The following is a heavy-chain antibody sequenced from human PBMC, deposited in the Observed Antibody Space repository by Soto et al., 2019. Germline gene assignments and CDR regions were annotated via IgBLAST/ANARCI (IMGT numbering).Heavy chain of an antibody. V-gene: IGHV4-38-2*01. J-gene: IGHJ3*01. CDR2: IFHGGNT. CDR3: ARARWYDAFDV. CDR1: GFFISSGNY. Sequence: TSETLSLTCAVSGFFISSGNYWGWIRKPPGKGLEWIGSIFHGGNTYYNPSLKSRVTISVDMSKNQFSLKLNSVTAADTAVYYCARARWYDAFDVWGQGTAVPVSS. D-gene: IGHD2-15*01.